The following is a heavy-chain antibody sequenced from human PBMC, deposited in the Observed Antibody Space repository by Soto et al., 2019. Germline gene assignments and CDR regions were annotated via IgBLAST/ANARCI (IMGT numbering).Heavy chain of an antibody. CDR3: ARGLTLTGPFCDY. CDR2: ISYDGSNK. CDR1: GFTFSSYA. D-gene: IGHD3-3*02. V-gene: IGHV3-30*04. Sequence: GGSLRLSCAASGFTFSSYAMHWVRQAPGKGPEWVAVISYDGSNKYYADSVKGRFTISRDNSKNTLYLQMNSLRAEDTAVYYCARGLTLTGPFCDYWGQGTLVTVSS. J-gene: IGHJ4*02.